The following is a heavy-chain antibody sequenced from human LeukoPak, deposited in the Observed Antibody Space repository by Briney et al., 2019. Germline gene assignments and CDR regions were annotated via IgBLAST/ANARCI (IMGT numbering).Heavy chain of an antibody. D-gene: IGHD3-9*01. CDR3: ARPIPVLRYFDWLSAGAFDI. V-gene: IGHV4-38-2*01. CDR1: GYSISSGYY. J-gene: IGHJ3*02. CDR2: IYHSGST. Sequence: SETLSLTCAVSGYSISSGYYWGWIRQPPGKGLEWIGSIYHSGSTYYNPSLKIRVTISVDTSKNQFSLKLSSVTAADTAVYYCARPIPVLRYFDWLSAGAFDIWGQGTMVTVSS.